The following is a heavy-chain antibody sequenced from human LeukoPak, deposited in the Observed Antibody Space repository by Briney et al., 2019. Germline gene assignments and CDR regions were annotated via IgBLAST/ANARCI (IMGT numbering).Heavy chain of an antibody. J-gene: IGHJ5*02. CDR2: INPSGGST. D-gene: IGHD6-13*01. CDR1: GYTFTSYY. V-gene: IGHV1-46*01. Sequence: ASVKVSCKASGYTFTSYYMHWVRQAPGQGLEWMGIINPSGGSTSYAQKFQGRVTMTRDTSTSTVYMELSSLRSEDTAVYYCARSNARYSISGYWFDPWGQGTLVTVSS. CDR3: ARSNARYSISGYWFDP.